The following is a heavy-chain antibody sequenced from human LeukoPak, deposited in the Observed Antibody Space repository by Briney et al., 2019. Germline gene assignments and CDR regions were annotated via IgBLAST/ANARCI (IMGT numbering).Heavy chain of an antibody. CDR3: AGRASGGWYNY. V-gene: IGHV4-4*07. CDR1: GGSTSNYY. J-gene: IGHJ4*02. CDR2: IYTSESP. Sequence: SETLSLTCTVSGGSTSNYYWSWLRQPAGKGLEWIGRIYTSESPKYNPSLESRVTMSVDTSKNQFSLKLTSVTAADTAVYFCAGRASGGWYNYWGQGTLVTVSS. D-gene: IGHD6-19*01.